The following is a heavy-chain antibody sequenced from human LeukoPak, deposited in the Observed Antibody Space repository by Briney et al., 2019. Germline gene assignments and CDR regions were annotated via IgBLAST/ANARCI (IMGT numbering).Heavy chain of an antibody. V-gene: IGHV4-39*07. Sequence: PSETLSLTCTVSGGSISSNSYYWGWIRQPPGKGLEWIGSIYYSGSTYYNPSLKSRVTISVDTSKNQFSLKLSSVTAADTAVYYCASGRAPIAAATIDYWGQGTLVTVSS. D-gene: IGHD6-13*01. CDR3: ASGRAPIAAATIDY. J-gene: IGHJ4*02. CDR1: GGSISSNSYY. CDR2: IYYSGST.